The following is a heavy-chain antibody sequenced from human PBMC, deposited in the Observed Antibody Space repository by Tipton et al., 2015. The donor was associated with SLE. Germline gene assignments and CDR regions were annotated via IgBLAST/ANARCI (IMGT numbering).Heavy chain of an antibody. CDR1: GFTFSSYG. CDR3: AVPSYDTLGYWYFDL. Sequence: SGFTFSSYGIHWVRQAPGKGLEWVAMIWFDGSKKYYGDSVKGRFTISRDNSENMLFLQLNSLRAEDTAVYYCAVPSYDTLGYWYFDLWGRGTLVTVSS. CDR2: IWFDGSKK. D-gene: IGHD3-22*01. V-gene: IGHV3-33*01. J-gene: IGHJ2*01.